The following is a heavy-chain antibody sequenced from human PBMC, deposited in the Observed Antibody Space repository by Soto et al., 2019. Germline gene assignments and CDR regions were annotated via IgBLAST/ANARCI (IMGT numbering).Heavy chain of an antibody. Sequence: GGSLRLSCAASGFTFSSYAMHWVRQAPGKGLEYVSAISSNGGSTYYANSVKGRFTISRDNSKNTLYLQMGSLRAEDMAVYYCARGLRFLEWLLLPRDYYYTDVWGKGTTVTVSS. V-gene: IGHV3-64*01. D-gene: IGHD3-3*01. J-gene: IGHJ6*03. CDR3: ARGLRFLEWLLLPRDYYYTDV. CDR1: GFTFSSYA. CDR2: ISSNGGST.